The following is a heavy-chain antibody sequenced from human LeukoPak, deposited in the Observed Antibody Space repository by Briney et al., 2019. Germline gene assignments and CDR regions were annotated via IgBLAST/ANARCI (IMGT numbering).Heavy chain of an antibody. CDR3: ARDSWGSYLAFDI. D-gene: IGHD1-26*01. CDR2: INPNSGGT. Sequence: ASVKVSCKASGYTFTGYYMHWVRQAPGQGLEWMGWINPNSGGTNYAQKFQGGVTMTRDTSISTAYMELSRLRSDDTAVYYCARDSWGSYLAFDIWGQGTMVTVSS. J-gene: IGHJ3*02. V-gene: IGHV1-2*02. CDR1: GYTFTGYY.